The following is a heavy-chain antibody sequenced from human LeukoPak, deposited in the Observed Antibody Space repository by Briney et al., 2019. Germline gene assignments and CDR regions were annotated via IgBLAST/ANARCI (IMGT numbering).Heavy chain of an antibody. V-gene: IGHV4-59*01. CDR3: ARGGYDFWSGYGKFDY. Sequence: PSETLSLTCAVYGGSFSGYYWSWIRQPPGKGLEWIGYIYYRGSINYNPSLKSRVTISVDTSKNQFSLKLSSVTAADTAVYYCARGGYDFWSGYGKFDYWGQGTLVTVSS. CDR1: GGSFSGYY. D-gene: IGHD3-3*01. CDR2: IYYRGSI. J-gene: IGHJ4*02.